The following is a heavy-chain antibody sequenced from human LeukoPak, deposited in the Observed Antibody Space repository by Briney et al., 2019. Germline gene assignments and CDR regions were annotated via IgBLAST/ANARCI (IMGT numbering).Heavy chain of an antibody. CDR3: TSGDYYDSRAYYRS. D-gene: IGHD3-22*01. J-gene: IGHJ4*02. V-gene: IGHV3-73*01. CDR2: IRSKANSYAT. CDR1: GFTFSGSA. Sequence: GGSLTLSCAASGFTFSGSAMHWVRQASGKGLEWVGRIRSKANSYATAYAASVNGRFTISRDDSKDTAYLQMSSLKTEDTALYYCTSGDYYDSRAYYRSWGQGTLVTVSS.